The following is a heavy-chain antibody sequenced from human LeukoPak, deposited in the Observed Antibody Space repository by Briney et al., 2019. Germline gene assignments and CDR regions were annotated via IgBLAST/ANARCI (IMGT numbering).Heavy chain of an antibody. Sequence: GGSLRLSCAASGFIFRRYDMHWVRQAPGKGLEWVAFIRYDGSKEYYADSVKGRFALSRDNSENTLYLKMNSLRAEDTAVYYCAKDRRPKSYSSSWLDYWGQGTLITVSS. CDR3: AKDRRPKSYSSSWLDY. D-gene: IGHD6-13*01. J-gene: IGHJ4*02. CDR2: IRYDGSKE. V-gene: IGHV3-30*02. CDR1: GFIFRRYD.